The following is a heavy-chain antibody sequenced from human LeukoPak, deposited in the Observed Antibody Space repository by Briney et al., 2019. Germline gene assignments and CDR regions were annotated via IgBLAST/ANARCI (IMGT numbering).Heavy chain of an antibody. Sequence: PGRSLRLSCAASGFTFDDYAMHWVRQAPGKGLEWVSGISWNSGSIGYADSVKGRFTISRDNAKNSLYLQMNSLRAEDTAVYYCARVRSAAGTIWAFDIWGQGTMVTVSS. D-gene: IGHD6-13*01. CDR3: ARVRSAAGTIWAFDI. V-gene: IGHV3-9*01. CDR2: ISWNSGSI. J-gene: IGHJ3*02. CDR1: GFTFDDYA.